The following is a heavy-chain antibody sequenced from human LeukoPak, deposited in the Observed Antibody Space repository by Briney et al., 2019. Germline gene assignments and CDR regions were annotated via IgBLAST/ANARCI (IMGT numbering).Heavy chain of an antibody. V-gene: IGHV3-23*01. D-gene: IGHD2-2*01. CDR3: AKDMQGSY. J-gene: IGHJ4*02. CDR1: GFTFSSAA. CDR2: ISYNGANS. Sequence: TGGSLRLSCAASGFTFSSAAMSWVRQAPGKGLEWVSLISYNGANSYYADSVKGRFTISRDNSKNTLYLQMSSLRAEDTAIYYCAKDMQGSYWGQGTLVTVSS.